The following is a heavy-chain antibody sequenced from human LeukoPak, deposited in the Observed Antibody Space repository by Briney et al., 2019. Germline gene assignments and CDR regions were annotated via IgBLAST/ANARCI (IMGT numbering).Heavy chain of an antibody. CDR1: GGSFSGYY. J-gene: IGHJ4*02. CDR3: ARGRGFKSSYYGSGSHDPLRHDY. CDR2: INHSGST. D-gene: IGHD3-10*01. V-gene: IGHV4-34*01. Sequence: PSETLSLTCAVYGGSFSGYYWSWIRQPPGKGLEWIGEINHSGSTNYNPSLKSRVTISVDTSKNQLPLKLSSVTAADTAVYYCARGRGFKSSYYGSGSHDPLRHDYWGQGTLVTVSS.